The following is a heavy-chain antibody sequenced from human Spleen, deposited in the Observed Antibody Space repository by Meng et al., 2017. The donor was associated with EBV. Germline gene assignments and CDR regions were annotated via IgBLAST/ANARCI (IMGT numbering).Heavy chain of an antibody. CDR2: IYHNGDT. Sequence: QVHLKESVAGLVNPSQTLPLTWSASGGSISSGTYYWIWNRQPPGRGLEWIVYIYHNGDTYYSPSLQSRLTISVDTSKNQFSLKMSSVTAADTAVYFCASGSGGNFDFWGQGTLVTVSS. CDR1: GGSISSGTYY. J-gene: IGHJ4*02. CDR3: ASGSGGNFDF. V-gene: IGHV4-30-4*01. D-gene: IGHD3-16*01.